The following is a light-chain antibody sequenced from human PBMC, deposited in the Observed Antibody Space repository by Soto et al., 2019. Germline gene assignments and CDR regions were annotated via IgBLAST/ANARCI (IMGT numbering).Light chain of an antibody. V-gene: IGKV4-1*01. CDR2: WAS. Sequence: DIVMTQSPDSLAVSLGERATINCKSSQSVFYSSDNKNYLAWYQRKPGQPPKLLIYWASTRESGIPDRFSGSGSGTDFALTISSLQAEDVAVYYCQQYFNTPFTFGPGTQVDIK. J-gene: IGKJ3*01. CDR3: QQYFNTPFT. CDR1: QSVFYSSDNKNY.